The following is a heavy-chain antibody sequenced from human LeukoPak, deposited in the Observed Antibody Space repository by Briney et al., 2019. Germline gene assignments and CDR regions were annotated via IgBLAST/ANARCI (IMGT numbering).Heavy chain of an antibody. V-gene: IGHV4-39*01. CDR3: ASERITMIRNWFDP. Sequence: PSETLSLTCTVSGGSISSSSYYWGWIRQPPGTGLEWVGSIYYSGSTYYNPSLKSRVTISVDTSKNQFSLKLSSVTAADTAVYYCASERITMIRNWFDPWGQGTLVTVSS. CDR1: GGSISSSSYY. D-gene: IGHD3-22*01. J-gene: IGHJ5*02. CDR2: IYYSGST.